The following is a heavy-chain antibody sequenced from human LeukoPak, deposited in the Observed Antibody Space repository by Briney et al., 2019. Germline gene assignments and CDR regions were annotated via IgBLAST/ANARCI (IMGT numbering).Heavy chain of an antibody. CDR1: GFSFNNDW. Sequence: PGGSLRLSCAASGFSFNNDWMYWVRQVPGKGLVWVSRSKSDGRSATYADSVKGRFTISRDNAKNTLDLQMNGLRVEDTAVYYCAREFTYYEVWGYPGPGSKNYGLDVWGQGTTVTVSS. J-gene: IGHJ6*02. D-gene: IGHD3-10*02. CDR3: AREFTYYEVWGYPGPGSKNYGLDV. V-gene: IGHV3-74*03. CDR2: SKSDGRSA.